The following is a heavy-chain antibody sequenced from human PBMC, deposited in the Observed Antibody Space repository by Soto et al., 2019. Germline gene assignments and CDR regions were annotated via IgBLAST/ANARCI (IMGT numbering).Heavy chain of an antibody. V-gene: IGHV3-21*01. CDR2: ISSSSSYI. CDR1: GYTFTSYY. Sequence: SCKASGYTFTSYYMNWVRQAPGKGLEWVSSISSSSSYIYYADSVKGRFTISRDNAKNSLYLQMNSLRAEDTAVYYCARDQPGYSYGYGLGYWGQGTLVTVSS. J-gene: IGHJ4*02. CDR3: ARDQPGYSYGYGLGY. D-gene: IGHD5-18*01.